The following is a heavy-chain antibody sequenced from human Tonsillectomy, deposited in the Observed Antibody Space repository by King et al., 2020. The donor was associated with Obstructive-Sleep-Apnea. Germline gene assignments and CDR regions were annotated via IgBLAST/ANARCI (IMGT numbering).Heavy chain of an antibody. CDR2: INPNSGGT. V-gene: IGHV1-2*04. CDR3: ARDVTWRFARFGELLHNYQYYYYGMDV. Sequence: HVQLVESGAEVKKPGASVKVSCKASGYTFTGYYMHWVRQAPGQGLEWMGWINPNSGGTNYAQKFQGWVTMTRDTSISTAYMELSRLRSDDTAVYYWARDVTWRFARFGELLHNYQYYYYGMDVWGQGTTVTVSS. CDR1: GYTFTGYY. J-gene: IGHJ6*02. D-gene: IGHD3-10*01.